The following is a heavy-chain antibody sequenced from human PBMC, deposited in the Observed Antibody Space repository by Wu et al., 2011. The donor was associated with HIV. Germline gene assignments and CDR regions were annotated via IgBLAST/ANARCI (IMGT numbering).Heavy chain of an antibody. CDR2: IIPIFGTA. CDR1: GGTFRSYG. J-gene: IGHJ4*02. CDR3: ARRPXVRSTGYFDY. Sequence: QVQLVQSGAEVKKPGSSVKVSCKASGGTFRSYGISWVRQAPGQGLEWMGRIIPIFGTANYARKFQGRVTITADESTSTAYMELSSLRSEDTAVFYXARRPXVRSTGYFDYWGQGTQVIVSS. V-gene: IGHV1-69*18. D-gene: IGHD1-26*01.